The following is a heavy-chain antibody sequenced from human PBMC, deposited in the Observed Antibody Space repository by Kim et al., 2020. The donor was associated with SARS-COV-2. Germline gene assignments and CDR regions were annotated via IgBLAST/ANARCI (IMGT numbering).Heavy chain of an antibody. J-gene: IGHJ4*02. Sequence: GESLQISCKGSGYSFTGYWIGWVRQMPGKGLEWMGIIYPGDSDTRYSPSFQGQVTISADKSISTAYLQWSSLKASDTAMYYCARGASGSYFDDYFDYWGQGTLVTVSS. D-gene: IGHD1-26*01. CDR1: GYSFTGYW. V-gene: IGHV5-51*01. CDR3: ARGASGSYFDDYFDY. CDR2: IYPGDSDT.